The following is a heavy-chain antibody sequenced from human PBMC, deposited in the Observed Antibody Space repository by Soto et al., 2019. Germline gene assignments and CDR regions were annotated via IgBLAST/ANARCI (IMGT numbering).Heavy chain of an antibody. J-gene: IGHJ6*02. D-gene: IGHD6-19*01. Sequence: GASVKVSCKASGYTFTSYDINWVRQATGQGLEWMGWMNPNSGNTGYAQKFQGRVTMTRNTSISTAYMELSSLRSEDTAVYYCARCPTSRGSAGSGCDYYGMDVWGQGTTVTVS. CDR3: ARCPTSRGSAGSGCDYYGMDV. CDR2: MNPNSGNT. V-gene: IGHV1-8*01. CDR1: GYTFTSYD.